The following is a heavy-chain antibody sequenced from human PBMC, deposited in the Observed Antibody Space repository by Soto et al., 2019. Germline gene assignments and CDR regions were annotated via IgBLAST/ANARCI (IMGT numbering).Heavy chain of an antibody. CDR2: MYLGDSDT. D-gene: IGHD5-18*01. CDR3: ARVVDTSMAIDY. Sequence: GESLKISCKGSGYSFTNYWIDWVRQMPGKGLEWMGIMYLGDSDTRYSPSFQGQVTISADKSISTAYLHWSSLKASDTAMYYCARVVDTSMAIDYWGQGTLVTVSS. V-gene: IGHV5-51*01. CDR1: GYSFTNYW. J-gene: IGHJ4*02.